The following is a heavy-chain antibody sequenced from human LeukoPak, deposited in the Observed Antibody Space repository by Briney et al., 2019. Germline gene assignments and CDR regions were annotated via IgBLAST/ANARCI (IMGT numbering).Heavy chain of an antibody. D-gene: IGHD5-18*01. Sequence: AGSLRLSCAASGFTFSSYWMHWVRQSPGKGLVWVSRINSDGSSTSYADSVKGRFTISRDNAKNTLYLQMNSLRAEDTAVYYCARGGGYSYGLFDYWGQGTLVTVSS. V-gene: IGHV3-74*01. J-gene: IGHJ4*02. CDR2: INSDGSST. CDR3: ARGGGYSYGLFDY. CDR1: GFTFSSYW.